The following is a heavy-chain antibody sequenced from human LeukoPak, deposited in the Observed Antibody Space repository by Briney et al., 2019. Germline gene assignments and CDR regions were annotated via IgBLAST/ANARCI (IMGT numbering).Heavy chain of an antibody. CDR2: IRSKAYGGTT. CDR3: TRAGRIWHWLVGRWFDP. Sequence: GGSLRLSCTASGFTFGDYAMSWFRQAPGKGLEWVGFIRSKAYGGTTEYAASVKGRFTISRDDSKSIAYLQMNSLKTEDTAVYYCTRAGRIWHWLVGRWFDPWGQGTLVTVSS. D-gene: IGHD6-19*01. J-gene: IGHJ5*02. CDR1: GFTFGDYA. V-gene: IGHV3-49*03.